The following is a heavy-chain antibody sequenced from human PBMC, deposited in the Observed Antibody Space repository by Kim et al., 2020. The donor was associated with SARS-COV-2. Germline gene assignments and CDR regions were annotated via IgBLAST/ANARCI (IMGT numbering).Heavy chain of an antibody. J-gene: IGHJ4*02. CDR1: GFTFSSYA. CDR3: VKIGLRLGELSLHGDY. D-gene: IGHD3-16*02. CDR2: ISSNGGST. Sequence: GGSLRLSCSASGFTFSSYAMHWVRQAPGKGLEYVSAISSNGGSTYYADSVKGRFTISRDNSKNTLYLQMSSLRAEDTAVYYCVKIGLRLGELSLHGDYWGQGTLVTVSS. V-gene: IGHV3-64D*09.